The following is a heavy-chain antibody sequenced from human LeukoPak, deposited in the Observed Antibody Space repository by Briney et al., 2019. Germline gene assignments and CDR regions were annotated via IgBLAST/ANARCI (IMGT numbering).Heavy chain of an antibody. CDR1: GGTFSSYA. D-gene: IGHD3-9*01. V-gene: IGHV1-18*01. Sequence: GASVKVSCKASGGTFSSYAISWVRQAPGQGLEWMGWINPNSGGTNYAQKLQGRVTMTTDTSTSTAYMELRSLRSEDTAVYYCARVAVRYFDRDYWGQGTLVTVSS. J-gene: IGHJ4*02. CDR3: ARVAVRYFDRDY. CDR2: INPNSGGT.